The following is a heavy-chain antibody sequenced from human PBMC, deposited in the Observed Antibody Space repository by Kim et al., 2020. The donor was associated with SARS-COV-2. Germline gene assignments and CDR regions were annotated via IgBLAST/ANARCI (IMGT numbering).Heavy chain of an antibody. J-gene: IGHJ4*02. CDR3: ARRSYGSGSPIDY. Sequence: YEQTVQCRVTMTQDPSTSTAYMELRSLRSDDTAVYYCARRSYGSGSPIDYWGQGTLVTVSS. D-gene: IGHD3-10*01. V-gene: IGHV1-18*01.